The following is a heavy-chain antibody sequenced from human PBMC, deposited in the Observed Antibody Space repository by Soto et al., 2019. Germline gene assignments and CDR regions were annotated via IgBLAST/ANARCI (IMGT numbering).Heavy chain of an antibody. CDR2: IIPILGIA. Sequence: GASVKVSCKASGGTFSSYTISWVRQAPGQGLEWMGRIIPILGIANYAQKFQGRVTITADKSTSTAYMELSSLRSEDTAVYYCGRVFRGNYYDSSGAGMDVWGQGTTVTVSS. CDR1: GGTFSSYT. J-gene: IGHJ6*02. CDR3: GRVFRGNYYDSSGAGMDV. D-gene: IGHD3-22*01. V-gene: IGHV1-69*02.